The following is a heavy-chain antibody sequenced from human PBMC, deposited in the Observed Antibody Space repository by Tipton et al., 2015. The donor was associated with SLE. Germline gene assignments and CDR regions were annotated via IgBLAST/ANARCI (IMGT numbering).Heavy chain of an antibody. J-gene: IGHJ4*02. Sequence: TLSLTCAVSGYSISSGSFWGWIRQPPGKGLEWIGSIYHSGSTYYNPSLKSRVTISVDTSKNQFSLKLSSVTAADTAVYYCARRRGSSWYEDYFDYWGQGTLVTVSS. CDR2: IYHSGST. CDR1: GYSISSGSF. V-gene: IGHV4-38-2*01. D-gene: IGHD6-13*01. CDR3: ARRRGSSWYEDYFDY.